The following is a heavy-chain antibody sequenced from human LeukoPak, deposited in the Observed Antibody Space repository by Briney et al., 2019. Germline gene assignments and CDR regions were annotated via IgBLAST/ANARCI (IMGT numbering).Heavy chain of an antibody. CDR1: GFTYSNYA. CDR2: ISHSGDRT. D-gene: IGHD3-9*01. CDR3: ARVNYDILTGYYRGYNYYGMDV. Sequence: GGSLRLSCAVSGFTYSNYAMNWVRQAPGKGLEWVSAISHSGDRTYFADSVKGRLTISRDNAKNTLYLQMNSLRAEDTAVYYCARVNYDILTGYYRGYNYYGMDVWGQGTTVTVSS. V-gene: IGHV3-23*01. J-gene: IGHJ6*02.